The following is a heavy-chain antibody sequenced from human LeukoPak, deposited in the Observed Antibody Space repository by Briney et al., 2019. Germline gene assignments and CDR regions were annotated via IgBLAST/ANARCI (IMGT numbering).Heavy chain of an antibody. J-gene: IGHJ5*02. CDR3: ARASDPWLQLT. Sequence: GGSLRLSCAASGFTFSNYWMIWVRQAPGKGLEWVGNIKQDGSEKRYAYSVRGRFSISRDNAQTSLYLQMNSLRAEDTAVYYCARASDPWLQLTWGQGTLVTVSS. V-gene: IGHV3-7*05. CDR2: IKQDGSEK. CDR1: GFTFSNYW. D-gene: IGHD5-24*01.